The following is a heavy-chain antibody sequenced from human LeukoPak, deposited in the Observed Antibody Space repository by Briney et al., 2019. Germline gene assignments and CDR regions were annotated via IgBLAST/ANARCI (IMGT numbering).Heavy chain of an antibody. D-gene: IGHD6-13*01. CDR3: AISLSSRGAFDI. V-gene: IGHV1-8*01. CDR1: GYTFTSYD. J-gene: IGHJ3*02. Sequence: ASVTVSCTASGYTFTSYDINWVRQAPGQGLEWMGWMNPNSGNTGYAQKFQGRVTMTRNTSISTAYMELSSLRSEDTAVYYCAISLSSRGAFDIWGQGTMVTVSS. CDR2: MNPNSGNT.